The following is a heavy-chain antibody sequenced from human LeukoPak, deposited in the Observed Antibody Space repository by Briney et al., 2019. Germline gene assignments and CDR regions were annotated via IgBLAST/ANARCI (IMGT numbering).Heavy chain of an antibody. V-gene: IGHV4-61*02. CDR1: GGSLSSGSYY. Sequence: PSETLSLTCTVSGGSLSSGSYYWSWIRQPAGKGLEWIGRIYTSGSTNYNPSLKSRVTMSVDTSKNQFSLKLSSVTAADTAVYYCARGVTGAGSGWYKMPSFDWFDPWGQGTLVTVSS. CDR2: IYTSGST. CDR3: ARGVTGAGSGWYKMPSFDWFDP. J-gene: IGHJ5*02. D-gene: IGHD6-19*01.